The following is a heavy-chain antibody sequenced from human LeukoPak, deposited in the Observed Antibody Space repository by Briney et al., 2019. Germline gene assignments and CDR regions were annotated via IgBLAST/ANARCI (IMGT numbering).Heavy chain of an antibody. CDR1: GFTFSSYE. CDR2: ISSSGSTI. V-gene: IGHV3-48*03. D-gene: IGHD6-6*01. J-gene: IGHJ4*02. Sequence: GGSLRLSCAASGFTFSSYEMNWVRQAPGKGLEWVSYISSSGSTIYYADSVKGRFTISRDNSKNTLYLQMNSLRAEDTAVYYCAKNPGKLVYFDYWGQGTLATVSS. CDR3: AKNPGKLVYFDY.